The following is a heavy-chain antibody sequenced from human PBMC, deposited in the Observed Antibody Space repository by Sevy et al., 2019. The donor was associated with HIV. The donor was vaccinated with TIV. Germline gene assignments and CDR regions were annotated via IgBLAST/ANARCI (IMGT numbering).Heavy chain of an antibody. Sequence: ASVKVSCKVSGYTLTGLSMHWVRQAPGKGLEWMGSFDPEDGERIYAQKLEGRVTMTEDTSADTAYMELNSLRSEDTGVYDCATTKDYYDSSGCPFDYWGQGTLVTVSS. CDR2: FDPEDGER. D-gene: IGHD3-22*01. CDR1: GYTLTGLS. J-gene: IGHJ4*02. V-gene: IGHV1-24*01. CDR3: ATTKDYYDSSGCPFDY.